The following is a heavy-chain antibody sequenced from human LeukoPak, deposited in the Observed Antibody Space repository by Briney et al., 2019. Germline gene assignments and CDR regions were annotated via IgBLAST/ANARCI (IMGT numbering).Heavy chain of an antibody. V-gene: IGHV4-34*01. CDR3: VNRDGSGSSYYFDY. J-gene: IGHJ4*02. CDR1: GGSFSGHF. D-gene: IGHD3-10*01. Sequence: SETLSLTCAVYGGSFSGHFWTWIRQPPGKGLEWIGSIYYSGSTYYNPSLKSRVTISVDTSKNQFSLKLSSVTAADTAVYYCVNRDGSGSSYYFDYWGQGTLVTVSS. CDR2: IYYSGST.